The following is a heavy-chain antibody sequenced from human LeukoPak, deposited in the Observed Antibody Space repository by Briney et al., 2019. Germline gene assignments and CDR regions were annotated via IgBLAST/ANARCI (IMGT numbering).Heavy chain of an antibody. V-gene: IGHV3-21*06. CDR2: ISSSTTYI. Sequence: GGSLRLSCEASGFTFSTYSMSWVRQAPGKGLEWVSYISSSTTYIYYAESVKGRITRSRDNAKNSLYLKINSLRAEDTSVYYCARDRGYCSGGSCYSNAFDIWGQGEMVTVSS. D-gene: IGHD2-15*01. CDR1: GFTFSTYS. J-gene: IGHJ3*02. CDR3: ARDRGYCSGGSCYSNAFDI.